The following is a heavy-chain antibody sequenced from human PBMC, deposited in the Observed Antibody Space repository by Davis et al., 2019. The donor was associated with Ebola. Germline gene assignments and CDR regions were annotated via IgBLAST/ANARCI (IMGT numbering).Heavy chain of an antibody. Sequence: SETLSLTCTVSGGSISSSSYYWGWIRQPPGKGLEWIGSIYYSGSTYYNPSLKSRVTISVDTSKNQFSLKLSSVTAADTAVYYCARHEVSRFLEWLLAPDAFDIWGQGTMVTVSS. J-gene: IGHJ3*02. CDR2: IYYSGST. V-gene: IGHV4-39*01. CDR3: ARHEVSRFLEWLLAPDAFDI. D-gene: IGHD3-3*01. CDR1: GGSISSSSYY.